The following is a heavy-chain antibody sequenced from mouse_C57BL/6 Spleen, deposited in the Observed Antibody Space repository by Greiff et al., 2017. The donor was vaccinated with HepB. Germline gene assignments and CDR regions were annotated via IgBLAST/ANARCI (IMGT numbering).Heavy chain of an antibody. D-gene: IGHD2-13*01. J-gene: IGHJ4*01. CDR2: IDPEDGDT. CDR1: GFNIKDYY. Sequence: VQLQQSGAELVRPGASVKLSCTASGFNIKDYYMHWVKQRPEQGLEWIGRIDPEDGDTEYAPQFQGKATMTADTSSNTASLQLSSLTSEDTAVYYCACYGELGTVYAMDYWGQGTSVTVSS. CDR3: ACYGELGTVYAMDY. V-gene: IGHV14-1*01.